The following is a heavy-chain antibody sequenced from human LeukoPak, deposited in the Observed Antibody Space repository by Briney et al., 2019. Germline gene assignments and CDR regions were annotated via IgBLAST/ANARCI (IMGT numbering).Heavy chain of an antibody. V-gene: IGHV3-23*01. D-gene: IGHD3-16*01. CDR2: ISGSGGST. Sequence: GGSLRLSCAASGFTFSSYAMSWVRQAPGKGLEWVSAISGSGGSTDYADSVKGRFTISRDNSKNTLYLQMNSLRAEDTAVYYCARVGAVGGVFRAFDIWGQGTMVTVSS. J-gene: IGHJ3*02. CDR3: ARVGAVGGVFRAFDI. CDR1: GFTFSSYA.